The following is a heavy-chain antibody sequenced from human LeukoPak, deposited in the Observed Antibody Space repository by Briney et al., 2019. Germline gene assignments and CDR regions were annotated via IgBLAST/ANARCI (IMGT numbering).Heavy chain of an antibody. D-gene: IGHD2-21*02. Sequence: GGSLRLSCAASGFTFSSYWMHWVRQAPGKGLVWVSRINTDGSSTSYADSVKGRFTISRDNAKNTLYLQMNSLRAEDTAVYYCARGQGDLGWFDPWGQGTLVTVSS. CDR1: GFTFSSYW. V-gene: IGHV3-74*01. CDR2: INTDGSST. J-gene: IGHJ5*02. CDR3: ARGQGDLGWFDP.